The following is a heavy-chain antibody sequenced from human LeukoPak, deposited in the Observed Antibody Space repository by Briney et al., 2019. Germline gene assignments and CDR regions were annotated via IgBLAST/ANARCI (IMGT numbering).Heavy chain of an antibody. Sequence: NPSETLSLTCTVSGGSMSSSSYYWGWIRQPPGKGLEWIGSINYSGRTYYNPSLKSRVTISVDTSKNQFSLKVNSVTAADTAVYCCARRNWNYENWFDPWGQGTLVTVSS. V-gene: IGHV4-39*01. CDR1: GGSMSSSSYY. D-gene: IGHD1-7*01. J-gene: IGHJ5*02. CDR2: INYSGRT. CDR3: ARRNWNYENWFDP.